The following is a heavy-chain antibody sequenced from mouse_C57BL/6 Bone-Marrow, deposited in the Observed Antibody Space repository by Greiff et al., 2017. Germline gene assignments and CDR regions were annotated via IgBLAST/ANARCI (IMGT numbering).Heavy chain of an antibody. Sequence: VQLQQPGAELVMPGASVKLSCKASGYTFTSYWMHWVKQRPGQGLEWIGEIDPSDSYTNYNQKFKGKSTLTVDKSSSTAYMQLSSLTSEDSAVYYCARGGYKDAMDYWGQGTSVTVSS. CDR2: IDPSDSYT. D-gene: IGHD1-3*01. V-gene: IGHV1-69*01. J-gene: IGHJ4*01. CDR1: GYTFTSYW. CDR3: ARGGYKDAMDY.